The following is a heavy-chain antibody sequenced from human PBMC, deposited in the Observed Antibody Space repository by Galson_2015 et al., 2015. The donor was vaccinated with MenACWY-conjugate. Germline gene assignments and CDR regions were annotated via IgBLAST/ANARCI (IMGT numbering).Heavy chain of an antibody. J-gene: IGHJ3*01. Sequence: SLRLSCAASGFIFSDYYMSWLRQAPGMGLEWVSYISSHSTYTNYADSVKGRFTISRDNAKNSLNLQMNGLRAEDTAIYYCARVAAMHPNDAFEFWGQGTMATVSS. V-gene: IGHV3-11*05. CDR1: GFIFSDYY. CDR3: ARVAAMHPNDAFEF. D-gene: IGHD2-2*01. CDR2: ISSHSTYT.